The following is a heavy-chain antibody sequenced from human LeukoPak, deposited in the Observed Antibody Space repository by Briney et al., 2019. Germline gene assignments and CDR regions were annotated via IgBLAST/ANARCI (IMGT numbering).Heavy chain of an antibody. D-gene: IGHD3-3*01. CDR3: AIYDFWSGFDY. V-gene: IGHV3-30*03. CDR1: GFTFSSYG. Sequence: GGSLRLSCAASGFTFSSYGMHWVRQAPGRGRGGVAVISYDGSNTYYADSVKGRFTISRDNSKNTLYLQMNSLRAEDTAVYYCAIYDFWSGFDYWGQGTLVTVSS. CDR2: ISYDGSNT. J-gene: IGHJ4*02.